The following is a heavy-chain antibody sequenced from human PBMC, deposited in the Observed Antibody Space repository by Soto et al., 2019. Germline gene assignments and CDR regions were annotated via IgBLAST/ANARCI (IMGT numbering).Heavy chain of an antibody. CDR2: IYHSGST. Sequence: PGGSLRLSCAASGFTFSSYGMHWVRQAPGKGLEWIASIYHSGSTYYNPSLKSRVTISVDTSKNQFSLKLTPVTAADTAVYYCARGAATVTPGWFDPWGQGIMVTVSS. CDR1: GFTFSSYG. V-gene: IGHV4-38-2*01. CDR3: ARGAATVTPGWFDP. D-gene: IGHD4-17*01. J-gene: IGHJ5*02.